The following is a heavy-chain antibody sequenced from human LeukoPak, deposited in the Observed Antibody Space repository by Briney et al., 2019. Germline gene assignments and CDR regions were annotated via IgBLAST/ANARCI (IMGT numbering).Heavy chain of an antibody. CDR1: GGSISSYY. V-gene: IGHV4-59*01. J-gene: IGHJ4*02. CDR2: IYYSGST. CDR3: ARWGDYYGSGSFDY. D-gene: IGHD3-10*01. Sequence: SETLSLTCTVSGGSISSYYWSWIRQPPGEGLEGIGYIYYSGSTNYNPSLKSRVTISVDTSKNQFSLKLSSVTAADTAVYYCARWGDYYGSGSFDYWGQGTLVTVSS.